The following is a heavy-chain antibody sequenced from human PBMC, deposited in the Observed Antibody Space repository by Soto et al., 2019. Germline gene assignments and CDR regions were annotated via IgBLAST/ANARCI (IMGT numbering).Heavy chain of an antibody. Sequence: QVQLQQWGAGLLKPSETLSLTCAVDGGSFSGFYWSWIRQPPGKGLEWIGEINESGSTSYNPSLKSRVTISADTSKNQFSLKLSSVTAADTAVYYCARGPYSGSPRYWGQGTLVTVSS. CDR2: INESGST. D-gene: IGHD6-6*01. J-gene: IGHJ4*02. CDR1: GGSFSGFY. V-gene: IGHV4-34*01. CDR3: ARGPYSGSPRY.